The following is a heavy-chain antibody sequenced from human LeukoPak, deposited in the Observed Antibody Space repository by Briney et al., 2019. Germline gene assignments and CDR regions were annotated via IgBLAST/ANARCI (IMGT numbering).Heavy chain of an antibody. D-gene: IGHD6-13*01. CDR1: GFTFSTYA. CDR3: AREGTQAAALDY. CDR2: ISSNGGST. J-gene: IGHJ4*02. Sequence: PGGSLRLSCAASGFTFSTYAMHWVRQAPGKGLECVSAISSNGGSTYYADSVKGRFTISRDNSKNTLYLQMGSLRAEDMAVYYCAREGTQAAALDYWGQGTLVIVSS. V-gene: IGHV3-64*02.